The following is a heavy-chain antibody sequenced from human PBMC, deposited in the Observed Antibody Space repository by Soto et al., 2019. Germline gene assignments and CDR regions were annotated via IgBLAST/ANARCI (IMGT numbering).Heavy chain of an antibody. CDR3: ARAPHYIGRAYYFDY. CDR2: INHSGST. V-gene: IGHV4-34*01. J-gene: IGHJ4*02. Sequence: QVQLQQWGAGLLKPSETLSLTCTVYGGSFSGYYWSWIRQTPGKGLGWIGEINHSGSTNYNPSLKGRVTISVDTSKNQFSLKLSSVTAADTAVYYCARAPHYIGRAYYFDYWGQGTLGTVSS. CDR1: GGSFSGYY. D-gene: IGHD2-15*01.